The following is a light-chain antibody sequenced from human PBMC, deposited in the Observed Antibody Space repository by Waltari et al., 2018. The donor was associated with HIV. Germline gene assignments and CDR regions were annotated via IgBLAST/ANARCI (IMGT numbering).Light chain of an antibody. Sequence: EIVLTQSSATLSLSPGERATLSCRASQSVSTYLAWYQQKPGQAPTLLSYDASNRATGIPARFSGSGSGTDFTLTISSLEPEDFASYYCQQRSNWPPVTFGGGTKVEIK. CDR1: QSVSTY. CDR3: QQRSNWPPVT. CDR2: DAS. J-gene: IGKJ4*01. V-gene: IGKV3-11*01.